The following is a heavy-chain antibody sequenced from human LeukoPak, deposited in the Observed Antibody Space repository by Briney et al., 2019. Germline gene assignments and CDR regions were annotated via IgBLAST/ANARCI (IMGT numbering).Heavy chain of an antibody. CDR3: ARRVVGATAYFDY. V-gene: IGHV3-7*01. J-gene: IGHJ4*02. CDR2: IKQDGSEK. D-gene: IGHD1-26*01. Sequence: GGSLRLSCAASGFTFTNYWMSWVRQAPGKGLEWVANIKQDGSEKYYVDSVKGRFTISRDNAKNSLYLQMNSLRAEDTAVYYCARRVVGATAYFDYWGQGTLVTVSS. CDR1: GFTFTNYW.